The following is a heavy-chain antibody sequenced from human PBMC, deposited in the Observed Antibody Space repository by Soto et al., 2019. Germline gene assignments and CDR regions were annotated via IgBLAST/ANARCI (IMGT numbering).Heavy chain of an antibody. Sequence: LSLTCTVSNGSVSGYYWSWIRQPAGKGLEWIGRIYTIGSTSYNPSLKSRVSMSVDTSKNQFSLKVKSVTAADTAVYYCARDPAGYYYFDYWGQGALVTVSS. CDR3: ARDPAGYYYFDY. CDR2: IYTIGST. V-gene: IGHV4-4*07. J-gene: IGHJ4*02. D-gene: IGHD2-15*01. CDR1: NGSVSGYY.